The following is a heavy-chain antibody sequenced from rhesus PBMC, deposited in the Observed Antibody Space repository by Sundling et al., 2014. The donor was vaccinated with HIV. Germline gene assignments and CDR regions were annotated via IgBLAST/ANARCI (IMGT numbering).Heavy chain of an antibody. Sequence: QVQLQESGPGLVKPSETLSLTCAVSGGSISSGYYYWSWIRQPPGKGLEWIGYITYAGTTTYNPSLKSRVTISRDTSKNQFSLKLTSVTAADTAVYYCARGITVTTFDYWGQGVLVTVSS. CDR3: ARGITVTTFDY. J-gene: IGHJ4*01. V-gene: IGHV4-122*02. CDR2: ITYAGTT. CDR1: GGSISSGYYY. D-gene: IGHD4-23*01.